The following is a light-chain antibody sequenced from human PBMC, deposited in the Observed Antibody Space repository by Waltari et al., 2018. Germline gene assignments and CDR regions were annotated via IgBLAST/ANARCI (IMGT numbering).Light chain of an antibody. CDR1: SSNIGDNH. Sequence: QSVVTQPPSASGNPGQRVTISCSGSSSNIGDNHVYWYQQVPGTAPKLLVHTNNERPSGFPARFTGSKSGTSASLAIYGLRSEDEADYYCASWDDKLNAWVIGGGTRLTVL. V-gene: IGLV1-47*01. J-gene: IGLJ3*02. CDR2: TNN. CDR3: ASWDDKLNAWV.